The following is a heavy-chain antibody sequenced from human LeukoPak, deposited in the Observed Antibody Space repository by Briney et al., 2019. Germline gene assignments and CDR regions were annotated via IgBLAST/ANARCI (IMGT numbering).Heavy chain of an antibody. CDR1: GHTFTSYY. CDR3: AYEYPNTGSFDY. J-gene: IGHJ4*02. CDR2: INPGGEST. V-gene: IGHV1-46*01. D-gene: IGHD2/OR15-2a*01. Sequence: ASVKVSCKASGHTFTSYYMHWVRQAPGQGLEWMGVINPGGESTSYAQKFQGRVTVTRDMPTSTVYMDLSSLKSDDTAVYYCAYEYPNTGSFDYWGQGALVTVSS.